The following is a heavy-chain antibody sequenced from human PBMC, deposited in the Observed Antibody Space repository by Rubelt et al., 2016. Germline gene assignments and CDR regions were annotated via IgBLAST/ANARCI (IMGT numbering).Heavy chain of an antibody. CDR2: INQDGSGQ. D-gene: IGHD2-21*02. CDR1: GFSFSNYW. Sequence: EVQLVESGGGFVQPGGSMRLSCAVSGFSFSNYWMTWVRPAPGKGLEWVANINQDGSGQYYLDSWKGWFTISRDNSEKSLYLEVNSRRGEETAVGYETRSGGDGWGDWGQGTLVTVCS. CDR3: TRSGGDGWGD. J-gene: IGHJ1*01. V-gene: IGHV3-7*01.